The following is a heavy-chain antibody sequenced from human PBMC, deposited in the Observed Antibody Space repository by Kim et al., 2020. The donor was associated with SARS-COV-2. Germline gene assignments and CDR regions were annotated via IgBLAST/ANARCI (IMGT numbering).Heavy chain of an antibody. D-gene: IGHD6-13*01. V-gene: IGHV3-33*01. CDR2: IWYDGSNK. Sequence: GGSLRLSCAASAFTFSSYGMHWVRQAPGKGLEWVAVIWYDGSNKYYADSVKGRFTISRDNSKNTLYLQMNSLRAEDTAVYYCARDSSSWYDWGQGTLVTVSS. CDR3: ARDSSSWYD. CDR1: AFTFSSYG. J-gene: IGHJ4*02.